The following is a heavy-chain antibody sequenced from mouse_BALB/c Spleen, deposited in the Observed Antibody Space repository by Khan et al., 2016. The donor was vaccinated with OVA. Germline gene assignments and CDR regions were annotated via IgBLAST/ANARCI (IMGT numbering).Heavy chain of an antibody. CDR3: AKGVWSYYYTLDY. Sequence: VELVESGPGLVAPSQNLSITCTVSGFSLSDYGVSWIRQPPGKGLEWLGVIWGGGTTYYTSALKSRLSISKDNSKSQVFLKMSSLQSDDTAMYYCAKGVWSYYYTLDYWGQGTSVTVSS. CDR2: IWGGGTT. V-gene: IGHV2-6-5*01. J-gene: IGHJ4*01. CDR1: GFSLSDYG.